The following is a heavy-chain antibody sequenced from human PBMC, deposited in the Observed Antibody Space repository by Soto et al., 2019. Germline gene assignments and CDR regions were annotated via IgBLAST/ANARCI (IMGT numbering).Heavy chain of an antibody. J-gene: IGHJ6*02. CDR3: ARHDYYYYGMDV. Sequence: QVQLQESGPGLVKPSETLSLTCTVSGGSVSSGGYYWSWIRQPPGKGLEWIGYIYSSGSPNYNPSRQSRVTISVDTSKTQFSLNLSSVTAADTAVYYCARHDYYYYGMDVWGQGTTVTVSS. V-gene: IGHV4-61*08. CDR2: IYSSGSP. CDR1: GGSVSSGGYY.